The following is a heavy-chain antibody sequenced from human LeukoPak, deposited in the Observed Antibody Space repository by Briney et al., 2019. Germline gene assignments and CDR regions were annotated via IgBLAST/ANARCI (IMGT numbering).Heavy chain of an antibody. CDR3: ARGGYCSSTSCYADYYYYYYMDV. CDR2: INPNSGDT. D-gene: IGHD2-2*01. V-gene: IGHV1-2*02. J-gene: IGHJ6*03. CDR1: GYTFTGYY. Sequence: ASVKVSCKASGYTFTGYYMHWVRQAPGQGLEWMGWINPNSGDTNYAQKFQGRVTMTRDTSISTAYMELSRLRSDDTAVYYCARGGYCSSTSCYADYYYYYYMDVWGKGTTVTISS.